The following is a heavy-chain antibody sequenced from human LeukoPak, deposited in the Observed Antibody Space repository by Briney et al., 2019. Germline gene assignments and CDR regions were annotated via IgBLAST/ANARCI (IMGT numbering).Heavy chain of an antibody. CDR2: IYTSGST. V-gene: IGHV4-61*02. Sequence: SETLSLTCTVSGGSISSGSYYWSWIRQPAGKGLEWIGRIYTSGSTNYNPSLKSRVTISVDTSKNQFSLKLSSVTAADTAVYYCARLTDLGLPDAFDIWGRGTLVTVSS. CDR3: ARLTDLGLPDAFDI. J-gene: IGHJ3*02. CDR1: GGSISSGSYY. D-gene: IGHD4/OR15-4a*01.